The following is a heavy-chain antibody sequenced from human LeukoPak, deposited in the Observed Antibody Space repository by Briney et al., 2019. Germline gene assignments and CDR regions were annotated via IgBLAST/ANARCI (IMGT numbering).Heavy chain of an antibody. V-gene: IGHV4-31*03. D-gene: IGHD3-3*01. CDR2: IYNSGST. J-gene: IGHJ5*02. CDR1: GGSIGSGAYY. Sequence: PSQTLSLTCTVSGGSIGSGAYYWSWIRQLPGKGLEWIGYIYNSGSTDYNPSLKSRLTISVDTSKNQFSLKLSSVTAADTAVYYCARDRRVTIFGVVTHRWFNPWGQGTLVTVSS. CDR3: ARDRRVTIFGVVTHRWFNP.